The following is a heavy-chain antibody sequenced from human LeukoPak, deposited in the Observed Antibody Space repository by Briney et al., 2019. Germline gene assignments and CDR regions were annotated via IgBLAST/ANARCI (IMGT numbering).Heavy chain of an antibody. Sequence: SGPTLVNPTQTLTLTCTFSGFSLSTSGVGVGWIRQPPGKALAWLAPIYWDDDKRYSPSLKSRLTITKDTSKNQVVLTMTNMDPVDTATYYCAHRGLRFLEWLTWFDPWGQGTLVTVSS. CDR3: AHRGLRFLEWLTWFDP. J-gene: IGHJ5*02. V-gene: IGHV2-5*02. CDR2: IYWDDDK. D-gene: IGHD3-3*01. CDR1: GFSLSTSGVG.